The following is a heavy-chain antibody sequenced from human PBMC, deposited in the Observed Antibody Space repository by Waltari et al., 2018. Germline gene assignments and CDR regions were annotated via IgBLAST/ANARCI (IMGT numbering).Heavy chain of an antibody. CDR2: IYPGDSDT. CDR1: GYSFTSDW. J-gene: IGHJ4*02. D-gene: IGHD3-9*01. V-gene: IGHV5-51*03. CDR3: AGLPPYYYILTGYYNAGEMDY. Sequence: EAQLVQSGAEVKTPGASLKISCTGSGYSFTSDWIGWVRQMPGKGLEWMGIIYPGDSDTRYTPSFQGQVTIAADKSISTAYLQWSSLKASDTAMYYCAGLPPYYYILTGYYNAGEMDYWGQGTLVTVSS.